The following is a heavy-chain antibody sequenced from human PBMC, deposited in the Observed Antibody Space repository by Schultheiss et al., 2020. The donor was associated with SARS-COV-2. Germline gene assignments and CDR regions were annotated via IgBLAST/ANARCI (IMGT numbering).Heavy chain of an antibody. CDR2: IRSKANSYAT. V-gene: IGHV3-73*01. J-gene: IGHJ4*02. D-gene: IGHD2-2*01. CDR1: GFTFSGSA. Sequence: GGSLRLSCAASGFTFSGSAMHWVRQASGKGLEWVGRIRSKANSYATAYAASVKGRFTISRDDSKNTAYLQMNSLRAEDTAVYYCARDGRPNNYAGYYFDSWGQGTLVTVSS. CDR3: ARDGRPNNYAGYYFDS.